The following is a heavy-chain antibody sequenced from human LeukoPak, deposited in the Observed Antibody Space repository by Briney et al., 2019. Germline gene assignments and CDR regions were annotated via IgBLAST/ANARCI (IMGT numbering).Heavy chain of an antibody. CDR2: IYYRGST. Sequence: SDTLSLTCTVSGGSISSGDYYWSWVRQPPGKGLEWFVYIYYRGSTYYNPSLKRRVTISVDTSKNQFSLPLSSVTAADTAVYYCAREATDYDFWRGYPEADYWGQGTLVTVSS. CDR1: GGSISSGDYY. J-gene: IGHJ4*02. D-gene: IGHD3-3*01. CDR3: AREATDYDFWRGYPEADY. V-gene: IGHV4-30-4*02.